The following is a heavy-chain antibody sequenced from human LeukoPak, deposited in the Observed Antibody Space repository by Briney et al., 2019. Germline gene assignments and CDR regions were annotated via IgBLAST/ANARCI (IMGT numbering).Heavy chain of an antibody. CDR1: GFTFSDYY. J-gene: IGHJ4*02. D-gene: IGHD5-18*01. CDR2: ISSSGSTI. V-gene: IGHV3-11*04. CDR3: ARRGHGYGSPFDY. Sequence: PGGSLRLSCAASGFTFSDYYMSWIRQAPGKGLEWVSYISSSGSTIYYADSVKGRFTISRDNSKNTLDLQMNGLRAEDTAVYYCARRGHGYGSPFDYWGQGTLVTVSS.